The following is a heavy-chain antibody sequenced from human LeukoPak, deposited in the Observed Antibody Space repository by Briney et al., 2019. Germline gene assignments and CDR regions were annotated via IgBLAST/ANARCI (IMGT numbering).Heavy chain of an antibody. CDR2: ISSTSSYI. CDR1: GFTFSSYG. D-gene: IGHD1-1*01. CDR3: ARYCTFRTCSGTKFDY. J-gene: IGHJ4*02. V-gene: IGHV3-21*01. Sequence: GGSLRLSCAASGFTFSSYGMNWVRQAPGKGLEWVSSISSTSSYIYYADSVKGRFTISRDNAKNSLYLQMNSLRAEDTAVYYCARYCTFRTCSGTKFDYWGQGTLVTVSS.